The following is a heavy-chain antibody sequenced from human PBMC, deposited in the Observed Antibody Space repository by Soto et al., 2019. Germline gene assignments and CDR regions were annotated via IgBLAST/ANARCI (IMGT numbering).Heavy chain of an antibody. CDR2: IYYSGTT. CDR1: GGSVSSGHSY. J-gene: IGHJ6*02. CDR3: AKNRSVVVVAATPPPYYYYYGMDV. V-gene: IGHV4-61*01. D-gene: IGHD2-15*01. Sequence: SETLSLTCTVSGGSVSSGHSYWTWIRQPPGKGLEWIGYIYYSGTTNYNPSLKSRVTVSVDTSKNQFSLKLTSVTAADTAVYYCAKNRSVVVVAATPPPYYYYYGMDVWGQGTTVTVSS.